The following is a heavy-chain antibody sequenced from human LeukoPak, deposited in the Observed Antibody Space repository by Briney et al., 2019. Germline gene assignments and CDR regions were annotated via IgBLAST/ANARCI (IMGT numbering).Heavy chain of an antibody. D-gene: IGHD3-16*02. CDR2: ISSSGSTK. CDR3: ARVEGFIDY. V-gene: IGHV3-48*03. CDR1: RFTFSSYE. J-gene: IGHJ4*02. Sequence: GGSLRLSCAASRFTFSSYEMNWVRQAPGKGLEWVSYISSSGSTKYYADSVKGRFTISRDNAKNSLYLQMISLRAEDTALYYCARVEGFIDYWGQGTLVTVSS.